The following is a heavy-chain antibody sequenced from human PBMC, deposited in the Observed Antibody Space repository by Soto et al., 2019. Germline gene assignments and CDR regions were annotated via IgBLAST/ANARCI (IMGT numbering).Heavy chain of an antibody. CDR1: GGSINYNRYY. Sequence: SETLSLTCSVSGGSINYNRYYWGWIRQPPGKGLEWVGGIFYTGTTYYSPSLKDRVTISVDTSKNSFSRNLTSVTAADTAVYFCARLVVVAPVANAWGQGTLLTVSS. CDR2: IFYTGTT. CDR3: ARLVVVAPVANA. J-gene: IGHJ5*02. V-gene: IGHV4-39*02. D-gene: IGHD2-2*01.